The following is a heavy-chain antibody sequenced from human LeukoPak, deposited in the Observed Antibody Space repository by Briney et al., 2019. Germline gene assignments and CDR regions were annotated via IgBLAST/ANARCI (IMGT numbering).Heavy chain of an antibody. Sequence: GGSLRLSCVGSGLSFSDYYMSWIPQAPGKGLEWVLYFSGDSVDKYYVDSVRGRCTISRDNAEKSMYLQMSGLRAEDTAVYYCARRDWVSGAVRAFDIWGQGTMVTVSS. D-gene: IGHD3-3*01. J-gene: IGHJ3*02. CDR3: ARRDWVSGAVRAFDI. CDR1: GLSFSDYY. CDR2: FSGDSVDK. V-gene: IGHV3-11*04.